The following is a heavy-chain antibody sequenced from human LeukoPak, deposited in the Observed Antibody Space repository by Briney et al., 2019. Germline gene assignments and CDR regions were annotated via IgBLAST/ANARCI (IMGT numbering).Heavy chain of an antibody. CDR2: IYSGGYT. V-gene: IGHV3-66*01. CDR1: GFTVSSTY. CDR3: ARGRPAHYFDS. D-gene: IGHD6-6*01. Sequence: QPGGSLRLSCAASGFTVSSTYLTWVRQAPGKGLEWLSVIYSGGYTYYADSVKGRFFISRDISENMVYLQMNSLSVEDTAVYFCARGRPAHYFDSWGPGTLVTVS. J-gene: IGHJ4*02.